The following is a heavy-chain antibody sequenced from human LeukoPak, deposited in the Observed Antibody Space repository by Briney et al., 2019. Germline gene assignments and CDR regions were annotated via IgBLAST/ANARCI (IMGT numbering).Heavy chain of an antibody. CDR2: MNPNSGNT. CDR1: GYTFISYD. J-gene: IGHJ4*02. V-gene: IGHV1-8*01. Sequence: GPSVKVSCKASGYTFISYDINWVRQATGQGLEWMGWMNPNSGNTGYAQKFQGRVTMTRTTSISTAYMELSSLRSEDTAVYYCARHSSSGFDYWGQGTLVTVSS. CDR3: ARHSSSGFDY. D-gene: IGHD6-6*01.